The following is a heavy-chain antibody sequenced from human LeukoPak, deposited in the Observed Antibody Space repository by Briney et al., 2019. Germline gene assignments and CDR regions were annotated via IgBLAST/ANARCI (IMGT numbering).Heavy chain of an antibody. CDR2: ISSSGSTI. CDR1: GFTFSSYE. D-gene: IGHD3-22*01. Sequence: GGSLRLSCAASGFTFSSYEMNWVRQAPGKGLEWVSYISSSGSTIYYADSVKGRFTISRDNAKNSLYLQMDSLRVEDTAVYYCTRGDFYYYDTDYWGQGTLVTVSS. CDR3: TRGDFYYYDTDY. J-gene: IGHJ4*02. V-gene: IGHV3-48*03.